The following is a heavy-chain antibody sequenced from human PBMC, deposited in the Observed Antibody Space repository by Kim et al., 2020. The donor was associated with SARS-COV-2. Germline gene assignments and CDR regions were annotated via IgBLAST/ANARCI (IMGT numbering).Heavy chain of an antibody. CDR1: GFTFSSYD. CDR2: IGTAGDT. Sequence: GGSLRLSCAASGFTFSSYDMHWVRQATGKGLEWVSAIGTAGDTYYPGSVKGRFTISRENAKNSLYLQMNSLRAGDTAVYYCASFPGGYCSSTSCYRRYYYYGMDVWGQGTTVTVSS. CDR3: ASFPGGYCSSTSCYRRYYYYGMDV. J-gene: IGHJ6*02. D-gene: IGHD2-2*01. V-gene: IGHV3-13*04.